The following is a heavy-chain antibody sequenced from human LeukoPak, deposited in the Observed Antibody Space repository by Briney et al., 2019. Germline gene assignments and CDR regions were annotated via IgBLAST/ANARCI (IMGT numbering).Heavy chain of an antibody. V-gene: IGHV3-30-3*01. CDR1: GFTFSSYA. D-gene: IGHD4-23*01. J-gene: IGHJ4*02. CDR3: ARDKYYGGTCIDY. Sequence: PGGSLRLSCAASGFTFSSYAMHWVRQAPGKGLEWVAVISYDGSNKYYADSVKGRFTISRDNSKNTLYLQMNSLRAEDTAVYYCARDKYYGGTCIDYWGQGTLVTVSS. CDR2: ISYDGSNK.